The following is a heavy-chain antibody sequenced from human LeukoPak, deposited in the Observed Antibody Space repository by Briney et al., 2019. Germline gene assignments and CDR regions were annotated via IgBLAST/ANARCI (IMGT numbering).Heavy chain of an antibody. Sequence: SVKVSCKASGGTFSSYAISWVRQAPGQGLEWMGGIIPIFGTANYAQKFQGRVTITADESTSTAYMELSSLRSEDTAVYYCARDPYRFGELGLRKDEGFDYWGQGTLVTVSS. J-gene: IGHJ4*02. CDR1: GGTFSSYA. D-gene: IGHD3-16*01. CDR2: IIPIFGTA. V-gene: IGHV1-69*13. CDR3: ARDPYRFGELGLRKDEGFDY.